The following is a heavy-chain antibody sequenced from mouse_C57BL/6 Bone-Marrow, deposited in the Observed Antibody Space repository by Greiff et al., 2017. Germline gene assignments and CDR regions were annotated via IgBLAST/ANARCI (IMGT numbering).Heavy chain of an antibody. Sequence: EVMLVESGGGLVKPGGSLKLSCAASGFTFSDYGMHWVRQAPEKGLEWVAYISSGSSTIYYADTVKGRFTISRDNAKNTLFLQMTSLRSEDTAMYYCARRYYDYVYYAMDYWGQGTSVTVSS. CDR2: ISSGSSTI. D-gene: IGHD2-4*01. J-gene: IGHJ4*01. CDR3: ARRYYDYVYYAMDY. CDR1: GFTFSDYG. V-gene: IGHV5-17*01.